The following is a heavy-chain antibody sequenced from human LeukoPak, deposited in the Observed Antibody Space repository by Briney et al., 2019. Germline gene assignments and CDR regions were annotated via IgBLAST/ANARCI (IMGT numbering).Heavy chain of an antibody. CDR2: IYHSGST. CDR3: ARSDPYNTYYYDSSGYYY. Sequence: PSETLSLTCAVSGGSISSSNWWSWVRQPPGKGLEWIGEIYHSGSTNYNPSLKSRVTISVDKSKNQFSLKLSSVTAADTAVYYCARSDPYNTYYYDSSGYYYWGQGTLVTVSS. D-gene: IGHD3-22*01. J-gene: IGHJ4*02. V-gene: IGHV4-4*02. CDR1: GGSISSSNW.